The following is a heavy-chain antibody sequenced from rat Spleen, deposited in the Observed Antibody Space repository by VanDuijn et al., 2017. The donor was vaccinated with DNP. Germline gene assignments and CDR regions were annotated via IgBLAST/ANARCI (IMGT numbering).Heavy chain of an antibody. CDR2: MSSGENT. D-gene: IGHD5-1*01. Sequence: QVQLKESGPGLVQPSQTLSLTCTVSGFSLTTYHMHWVRQPPGKGLEWVAAMSSGENTYYNPALKSRLSISRDTSKSQVFLKMNSLQTEDTAMYFCARIGGANWGYYPDYWGQGVMVTVSS. CDR1: GFSLTTYH. CDR3: ARIGGANWGYYPDY. J-gene: IGHJ2*01. V-gene: IGHV2S12*01.